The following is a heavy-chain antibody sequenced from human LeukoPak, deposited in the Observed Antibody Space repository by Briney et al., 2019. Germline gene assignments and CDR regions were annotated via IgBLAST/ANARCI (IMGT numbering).Heavy chain of an antibody. CDR1: GDSISGGSYY. CDR3: ARESGKWELLNY. Sequence: SETLSLTCAVSGDSISGGSYYWSRIRQPARKGLEWIGHIYTSGSTNYNPSLKSRVTISVDTSKNQFSLNLNSVTAADTAVYYCARESGKWELLNYWGQGTLVTVSS. CDR2: IYTSGST. J-gene: IGHJ4*02. V-gene: IGHV4-61*09. D-gene: IGHD1-26*01.